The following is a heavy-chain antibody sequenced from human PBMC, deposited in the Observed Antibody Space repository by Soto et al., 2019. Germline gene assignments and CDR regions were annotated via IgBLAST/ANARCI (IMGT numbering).Heavy chain of an antibody. V-gene: IGHV1-8*01. Sequence: ASVKVSCKASGYTFTSYDINWVRQATGQGLERMGWMNPNSGNTGYAQKFQGRVTMTRNTSISTAYMELSSLRSEDTAVYYCARGRLIRYFDWLSANWFDPWGQGTLVTVSS. CDR3: ARGRLIRYFDWLSANWFDP. CDR1: GYTFTSYD. J-gene: IGHJ5*02. CDR2: MNPNSGNT. D-gene: IGHD3-9*01.